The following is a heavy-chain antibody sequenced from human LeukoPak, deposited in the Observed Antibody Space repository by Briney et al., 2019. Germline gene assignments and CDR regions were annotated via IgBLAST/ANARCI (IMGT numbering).Heavy chain of an antibody. D-gene: IGHD3-10*01. Sequence: ASVKVSCKASGYTFTSYGISWVRQAPGQGLESMGWISAYNGNTNYAQRLQGRVTMTTDTSTSTAYMELRSLRSDDTAVYYCAREPYYGSGSSHFVPWGQGTLVTVSS. CDR1: GYTFTSYG. J-gene: IGHJ5*02. CDR3: AREPYYGSGSSHFVP. V-gene: IGHV1-18*01. CDR2: ISAYNGNT.